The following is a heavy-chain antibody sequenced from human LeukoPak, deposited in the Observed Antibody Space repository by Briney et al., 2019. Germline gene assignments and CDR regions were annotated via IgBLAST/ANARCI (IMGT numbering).Heavy chain of an antibody. Sequence: SETLSLTCTVSGGSISSSSYYWGWIRHPPGKGLEWIGSIYYSGSTYYNPSLKSRVTISVDTSKNQFSLKLSSVTAADTAVYYCARRGPGWYYFDYWGQGTLVTVSS. CDR2: IYYSGST. D-gene: IGHD6-19*01. CDR1: GGSISSSSYY. V-gene: IGHV4-39*01. J-gene: IGHJ4*02. CDR3: ARRGPGWYYFDY.